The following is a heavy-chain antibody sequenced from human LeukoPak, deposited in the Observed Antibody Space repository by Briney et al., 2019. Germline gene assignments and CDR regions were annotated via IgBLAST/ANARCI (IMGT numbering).Heavy chain of an antibody. D-gene: IGHD5-18*01. CDR3: ARRERLGYSHGRGTLDI. CDR2: IDSGGTT. J-gene: IGHJ3*02. V-gene: IGHV3-66*01. Sequence: PGGSLRLSCAASGFTVSSNYMSWVRQAPGKGLEWVSFIDSGGTTYYAESVKGRFTISRDNSENTLYLQMSSLRAEDTALYYCARRERLGYSHGRGTLDIWGQGTMVTVSS. CDR1: GFTVSSNY.